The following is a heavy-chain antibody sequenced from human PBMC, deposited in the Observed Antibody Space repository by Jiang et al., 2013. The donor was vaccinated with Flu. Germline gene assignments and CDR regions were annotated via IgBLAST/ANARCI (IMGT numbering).Heavy chain of an antibody. CDR3: ARIRYDILTGYYVDY. V-gene: IGHV2-70*01. J-gene: IGHJ4*02. CDR2: IDWDDDK. CDR1: GFSLSTSGMC. Sequence: GFSLSTSGMCVSWIRQPPGKALEWLALIDWDDDKYYSTSLKTRLTISKDTSKNQVVLTMTNMDPVDTATYYCARIRYDILTGYYVDYWGQGTLVTVSS. D-gene: IGHD3-9*01.